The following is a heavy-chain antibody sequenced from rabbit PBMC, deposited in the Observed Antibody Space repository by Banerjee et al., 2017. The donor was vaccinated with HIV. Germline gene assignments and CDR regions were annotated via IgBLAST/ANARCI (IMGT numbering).Heavy chain of an antibody. CDR3: ARGDYTYAGNL. D-gene: IGHD6-1*01. CDR2: INTGSSGST. Sequence: QEQLVESGGDLVQPEGSLTLTCTASGFSFSNKYVMCWVRQAPGKGLEWIGCINTGSSGSTYYASWAKGRFTISKTSSTTVTLQMTSLTAADTATYFCARGDYTYAGNLWGQGTLVTVS. V-gene: IGHV1S45*01. CDR1: GFSFSNKYV. J-gene: IGHJ4*01.